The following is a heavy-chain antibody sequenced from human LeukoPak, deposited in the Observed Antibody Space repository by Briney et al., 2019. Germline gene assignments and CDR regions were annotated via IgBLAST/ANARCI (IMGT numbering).Heavy chain of an antibody. V-gene: IGHV3-49*03. D-gene: IGHD3-3*01. J-gene: IGHJ4*02. CDR1: GFTFGDYA. CDR2: IRSKAYGGTT. Sequence: LPGGSLRLSCTASGFTFGDYAMSWFRQAPGKGLEWVGFIRSKAYGGTTEYAASVKGRFTISRDDSKGIAYLQMNSLKTEDTAVYYCTRGGNRYYDFWSGYYISALEDESRHWGQGTLVTVSS. CDR3: TRGGNRYYDFWSGYYISALEDESRH.